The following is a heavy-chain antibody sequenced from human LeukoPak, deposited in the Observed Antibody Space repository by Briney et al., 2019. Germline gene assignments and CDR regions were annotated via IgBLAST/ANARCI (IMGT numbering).Heavy chain of an antibody. CDR2: MNPNSGNT. J-gene: IGHJ3*02. CDR3: ARRRPRYCSSTSCRWNAFDI. V-gene: IGHV1-8*01. CDR1: GYTFTSYD. D-gene: IGHD2-2*01. Sequence: GASVKVSCKASGYTFTSYDINWVRQATGQGLEWMGWMNPNSGNTGYAQKFQGRVTMTRNTSISTAYMELSSLRSEDTAVYYCARRRPRYCSSTSCRWNAFDIWGQGTMVTVSS.